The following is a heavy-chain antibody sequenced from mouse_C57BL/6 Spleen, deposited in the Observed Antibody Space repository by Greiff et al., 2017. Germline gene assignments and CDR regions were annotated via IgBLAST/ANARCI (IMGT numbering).Heavy chain of an antibody. CDR2: SFPGSGST. V-gene: IGHV1-75*01. Sequence: QVQLQQSGPELVKPGASVKISCKASGYTFTDYYINWVKQRPGQGLEWIGWSFPGSGSTYYNEKFKGKATLTVDKSSSTAYMLLSSLTSEDSAVYFCARWGNYYGSSFWYFDVWGTGTTVTVSS. CDR1: GYTFTDYY. CDR3: ARWGNYYGSSFWYFDV. J-gene: IGHJ1*03. D-gene: IGHD1-1*01.